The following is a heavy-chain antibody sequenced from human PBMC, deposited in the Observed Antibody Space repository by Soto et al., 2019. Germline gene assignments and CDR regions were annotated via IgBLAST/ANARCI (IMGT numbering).Heavy chain of an antibody. Sequence: QVQLVQSGAEVKKPGASVKVSCKASGYTFTSYGISWVRQAPGQGLEWMGWISAYNGNTNYAQKLQGRVTMTTDTSASTAYMELRSLRSDDTAVYYCARDPSQYSSSWYWFDPWGQGTLVTVSS. CDR3: ARDPSQYSSSWYWFDP. CDR2: ISAYNGNT. CDR1: GYTFTSYG. D-gene: IGHD6-13*01. V-gene: IGHV1-18*01. J-gene: IGHJ5*02.